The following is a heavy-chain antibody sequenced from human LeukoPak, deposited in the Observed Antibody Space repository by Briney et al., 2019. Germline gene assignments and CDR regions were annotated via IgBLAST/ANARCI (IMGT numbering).Heavy chain of an antibody. J-gene: IGHJ4*02. Sequence: ASVKVSCKASGYTFTNYYIHLVRQVPGQGLEWMGVINPTDGGTTYAQKFQGRVTMTRDTSTSTVYMDLSSLRSEDTGLYYCARGPFWSGYDPFDYWGQGTLVTVSS. D-gene: IGHD3-3*01. CDR2: INPTDGGT. V-gene: IGHV1-46*01. CDR3: ARGPFWSGYDPFDY. CDR1: GYTFTNYY.